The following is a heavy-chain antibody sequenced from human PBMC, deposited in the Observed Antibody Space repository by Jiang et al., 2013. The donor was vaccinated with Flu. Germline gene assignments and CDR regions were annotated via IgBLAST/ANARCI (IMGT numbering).Heavy chain of an antibody. CDR1: GFTFSNYG. V-gene: IGHV3-33*01. CDR3: ARGGIIGSSSGGVDH. Sequence: SLLLSCAASGFTFSNYGMNWVRQAPGKGLEWVGVIWYDGSNKYYEDSVKGRFTISRDNSKNTLYLQMNSLRAEDTAVYFCARGGIIGSSSGGVDHWGQGTLVTVSS. J-gene: IGHJ4*02. CDR2: IWYDGSNK. D-gene: IGHD6-6*01.